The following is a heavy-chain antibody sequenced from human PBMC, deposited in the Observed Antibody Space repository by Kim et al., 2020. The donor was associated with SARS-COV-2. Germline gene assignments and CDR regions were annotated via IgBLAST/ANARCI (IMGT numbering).Heavy chain of an antibody. CDR1: GGSFSGYY. J-gene: IGHJ4*02. V-gene: IGHV4-34*01. CDR3: ARGRLWGSGYYCDY. CDR2: INHSGST. Sequence: SETLSLTCAVYGGSFSGYYWSWIRQPPGKRLEWIGEINHSGSTNYNPSLKSRVTISVDTSKNQFSLKLSSVTAADTAVYYCARGRLWGSGYYCDYWGQGTLVTVSS. D-gene: IGHD3-22*01.